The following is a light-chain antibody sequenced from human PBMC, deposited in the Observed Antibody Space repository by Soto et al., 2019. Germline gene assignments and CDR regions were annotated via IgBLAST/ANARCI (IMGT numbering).Light chain of an antibody. CDR2: EVS. CDR3: NSYTRKSTGV. Sequence: QSVLTQPASVSGSPGQSITISCTGTSSYVGGYNYVSWYQQHPVKAPKLIIYEVSNRPSGVSNRFSGSKSGHTASLTISGLQAEDEADYYCNSYTRKSTGVFGTGTKLTVL. J-gene: IGLJ1*01. CDR1: SSYVGGYNY. V-gene: IGLV2-14*01.